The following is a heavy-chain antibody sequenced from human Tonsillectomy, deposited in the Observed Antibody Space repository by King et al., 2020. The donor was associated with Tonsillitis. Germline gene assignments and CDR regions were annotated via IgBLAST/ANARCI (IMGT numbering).Heavy chain of an antibody. V-gene: IGHV3-21*01. CDR1: GFTFSSYN. J-gene: IGHJ6*02. Sequence: VQLVESGGGLVKPGGSLRLSCAASGFTFSSYNMNWVRQAPGKGLEWVSYISTGSSNIYYAAAVKGRFTISRDNAKNSLYLQMNSLRAEDTAIYYCARAYWVGDDVDPFEQQLPPWCCGMDVWGQGTTVTVSS. CDR3: ARAYWVGDDVDPFEQQLPPWCCGMDV. D-gene: IGHD6-13*01. CDR2: ISTGSSNI.